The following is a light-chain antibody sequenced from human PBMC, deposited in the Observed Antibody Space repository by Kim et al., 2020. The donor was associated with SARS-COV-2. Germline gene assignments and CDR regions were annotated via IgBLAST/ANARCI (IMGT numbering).Light chain of an antibody. CDR1: QSISNW. V-gene: IGKV1-5*03. CDR3: QQYSTYPLT. CDR2: QAS. Sequence: ASVGDRVTIPCRASQSISNWLAWYQQKSGRAPKLLIYQASYLQSGVPSRFIGSGSGTEFTLTINTLQPDDFATYYCQQYSTYPLTFGGGTKVDIK. J-gene: IGKJ4*01.